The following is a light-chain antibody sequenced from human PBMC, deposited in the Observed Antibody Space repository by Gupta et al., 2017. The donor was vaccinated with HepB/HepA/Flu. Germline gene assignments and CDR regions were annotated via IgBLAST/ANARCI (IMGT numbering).Light chain of an antibody. Sequence: QSVLTQPPSVSGARGQGVTISCTGSRYNIGAGYDVHWYQQLPGTAPKLLIYGNNNRPSGVPDRFSGSQSGTSASLAITGLQAEDEADYYCQSYDSSLSGYVFGTGTKVTVL. J-gene: IGLJ1*01. CDR1: RYNIGAGYD. CDR2: GNN. V-gene: IGLV1-40*01. CDR3: QSYDSSLSGYV.